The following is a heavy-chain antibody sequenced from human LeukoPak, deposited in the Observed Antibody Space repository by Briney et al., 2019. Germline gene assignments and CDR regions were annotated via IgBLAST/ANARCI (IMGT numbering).Heavy chain of an antibody. CDR2: INHSGST. Sequence: SETLSLTCAVYGGSFSGYYWSWIRQPPGKGLEWIGEINHSGSTNYNPSLKSRVTISVDTSKNQFSLKLSSVTAADTAVYYCARDVVGVVFNWFDPWGQGTLVTVSS. V-gene: IGHV4-34*01. D-gene: IGHD3-3*01. CDR3: ARDVVGVVFNWFDP. CDR1: GGSFSGYY. J-gene: IGHJ5*02.